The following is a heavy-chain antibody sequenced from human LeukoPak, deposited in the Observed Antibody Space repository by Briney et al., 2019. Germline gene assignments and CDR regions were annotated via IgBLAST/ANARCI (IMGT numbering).Heavy chain of an antibody. CDR3: ARLPTGYPNWFDP. CDR1: GDSIISTSYN. J-gene: IGHJ5*02. Sequence: PSETLSLTCAVSGDSIISTSYNWGWIRQPPGKGLEWIGTIYHSGTTYYNPSLESRVTTSVDTSKNQFFLKLRSVTVADTAVYYCARLPTGYPNWFDPWGQGNLVTVSS. V-gene: IGHV4-39*01. D-gene: IGHD3-9*01. CDR2: IYHSGTT.